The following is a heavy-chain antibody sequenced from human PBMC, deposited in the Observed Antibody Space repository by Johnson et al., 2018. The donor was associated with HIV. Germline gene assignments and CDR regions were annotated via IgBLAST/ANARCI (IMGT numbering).Heavy chain of an antibody. CDR1: GFTFSSYA. J-gene: IGHJ3*02. CDR2: ISYDGSDK. D-gene: IGHD1-1*01. CDR3: ATDILFGTTRSDHDAFDT. Sequence: QVQLVESGGGVVQPGRSLRLSCAASGFTFSSYAMHWVRQAPAKGLEWVAAISYDGSDKDHADSVKGRFTITRDSSKNKLYLQMNRLRAEDTGVYYCATDILFGTTRSDHDAFDTWGQGTMVTVSS. V-gene: IGHV3-30*04.